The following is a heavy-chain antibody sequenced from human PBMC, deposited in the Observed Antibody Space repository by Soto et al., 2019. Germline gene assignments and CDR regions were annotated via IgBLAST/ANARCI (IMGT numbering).Heavy chain of an antibody. CDR3: ARDSGAKLSSS. CDR1: GGTFSSYR. V-gene: IGHV1-69*13. CDR2: IVPIYRTA. D-gene: IGHD6-13*01. J-gene: IGHJ4*02. Sequence: SVQVSCKASGGTFSSYRINWVRQAPGQGLEWVGGIVPIYRTADYAQKFQGRVTITADESARTAYMELRSLKSQDTAVYYCARDSGAKLSSSWGQGTLVTVSS.